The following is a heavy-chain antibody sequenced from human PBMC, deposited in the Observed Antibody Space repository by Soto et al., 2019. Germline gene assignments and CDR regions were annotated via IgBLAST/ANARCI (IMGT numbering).Heavy chain of an antibody. Sequence: EVQLVESGGGLVQPGGSLRLSCAASGFTFSSYSMNWVRQAPGKGLEWVSYISSSSSTIYYADSVKGRFTISRDNAKNSLYLQMNGLRAEDTAVYYCARGYCSGGSCYSVPHDYWGQGTLVTVSS. V-gene: IGHV3-48*01. CDR1: GFTFSSYS. CDR2: ISSSSSTI. J-gene: IGHJ4*02. CDR3: ARGYCSGGSCYSVPHDY. D-gene: IGHD2-15*01.